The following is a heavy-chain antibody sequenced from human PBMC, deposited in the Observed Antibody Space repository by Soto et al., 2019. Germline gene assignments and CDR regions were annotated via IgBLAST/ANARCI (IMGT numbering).Heavy chain of an antibody. CDR3: ARGWFGEFLYYFDY. Sequence: QVQLVQSGAELKKPGASVKVSCKASGYTFINYGINWVRQAPGQGLEWMGWISAYNGNTNYAQKLQGRVTMTTDTSTSTAYMELRSLRSDDTAVYFCARGWFGEFLYYFDYWGQGTLVPVSS. V-gene: IGHV1-18*01. J-gene: IGHJ4*02. CDR1: GYTFINYG. CDR2: ISAYNGNT. D-gene: IGHD3-10*01.